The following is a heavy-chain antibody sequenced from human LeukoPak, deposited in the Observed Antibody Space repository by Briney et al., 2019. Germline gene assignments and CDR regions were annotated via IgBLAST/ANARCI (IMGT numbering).Heavy chain of an antibody. D-gene: IGHD3-10*01. V-gene: IGHV1-18*01. J-gene: IGHJ2*01. CDR1: GYTVSNYD. CDR3: ATGGGDWYSDL. CDR2: VSPYNGNT. Sequence: GASVKVSCKASGYTVSNYDISWVRQAPGKGLEWMGWVSPYNGNTDSPQKFQGRVTLTTDTSTSTAYMELRSLTSDDTAVYYCATGGGDWYSDLWGRGTLVTVSS.